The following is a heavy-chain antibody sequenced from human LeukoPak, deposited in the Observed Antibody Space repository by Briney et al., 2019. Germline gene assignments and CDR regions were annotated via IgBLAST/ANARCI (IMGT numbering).Heavy chain of an antibody. J-gene: IGHJ4*02. V-gene: IGHV3-21*01. CDR2: ISSSSSYI. Sequence: GGSLRLSCAASGFTFSSYSMNWVRQAPGKGLEWVSSISSSSSYIYYADSVKGRFTISRDNAKNSLYLQVNSLRAEDTAVYYCARAPRQIDLRYFDWWFDYWGQGTLVTVSS. CDR3: ARAPRQIDLRYFDWWFDY. CDR1: GFTFSSYS. D-gene: IGHD3-9*01.